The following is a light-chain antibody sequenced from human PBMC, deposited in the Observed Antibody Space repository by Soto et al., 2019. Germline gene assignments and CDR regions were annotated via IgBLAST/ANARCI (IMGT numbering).Light chain of an antibody. CDR2: KAS. CDR1: RNIGSW. V-gene: IGKV1-5*03. CDR3: QQHANYPIT. Sequence: DIQMTQSPSTLSASIGDRVTITCRASRNIGSWLAWYQQKAGKAPNLLIYKASTLETGVPSRFSGSASGTEFTLTISSLQPDDFATYYCQQHANYPITCGGGTKVEI. J-gene: IGKJ4*01.